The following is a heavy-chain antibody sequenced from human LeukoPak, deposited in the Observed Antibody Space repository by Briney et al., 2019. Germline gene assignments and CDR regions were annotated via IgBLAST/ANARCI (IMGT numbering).Heavy chain of an antibody. CDR2: IKHDGSEK. CDR1: GFPFDRYW. CDR3: ARQPIYEAYFDF. D-gene: IGHD3-16*01. V-gene: IGHV3-7*01. Sequence: GGTLRLSCVASGFPFDRYWMSWVRQAPGKGLEWVANIKHDGSEKNFVDSVKGRFTISRDNAENSLFLQMNSLRADDTAVYFCARQPIYEAYFDFWGQGTLVTVSS. J-gene: IGHJ4*02.